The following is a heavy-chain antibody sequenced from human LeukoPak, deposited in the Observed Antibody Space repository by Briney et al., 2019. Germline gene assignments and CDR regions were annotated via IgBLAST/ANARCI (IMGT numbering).Heavy chain of an antibody. CDR3: ARDLSRTAAGTNYFDY. V-gene: IGHV3-7*01. CDR1: GFTFSSYW. CDR2: IKKDGSEE. J-gene: IGHJ4*02. D-gene: IGHD6-13*01. Sequence: PGGSLRLSCAASGFTFSSYWMSWVRQAPGKGLEWVANIKKDGSEEYYVDSVKGRFTISRDNAKNSLYLQMNSLRAEDTAVYYCARDLSRTAAGTNYFDYWGQGTLVTVSS.